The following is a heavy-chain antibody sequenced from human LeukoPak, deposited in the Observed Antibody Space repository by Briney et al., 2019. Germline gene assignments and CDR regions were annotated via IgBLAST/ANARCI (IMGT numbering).Heavy chain of an antibody. Sequence: PGGSLRLSCAASGFTFSSYAMSWVRQAPGKGLEWVSAISGSGGSTYYADSVKGRFTISRDSSKNTLYLQMNSLRAEDTAVYYCARDRGIAAAMDYWGQGTLVTVSS. V-gene: IGHV3-23*01. J-gene: IGHJ4*02. CDR3: ARDRGIAAAMDY. CDR2: ISGSGGST. D-gene: IGHD6-13*01. CDR1: GFTFSSYA.